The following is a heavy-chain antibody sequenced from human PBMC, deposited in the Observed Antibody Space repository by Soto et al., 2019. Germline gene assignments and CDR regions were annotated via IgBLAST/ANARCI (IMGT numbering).Heavy chain of an antibody. CDR1: GGSISSSSYY. CDR2: IDYSGST. V-gene: IGHV4-39*01. D-gene: IGHD3-22*01. CDR3: ARSDYYASVRRYYFDY. Sequence: QLQLQESGPGLVKPSETLSLTCTVSGGSISSSSYYWGWIRQPPGKGLEWIGSIDYSGSTYYNPSLKSRVNISVDTSKNQFSLQLSSVTAADTAVYYCARSDYYASVRRYYFDYWGQGTLVTVSS. J-gene: IGHJ4*02.